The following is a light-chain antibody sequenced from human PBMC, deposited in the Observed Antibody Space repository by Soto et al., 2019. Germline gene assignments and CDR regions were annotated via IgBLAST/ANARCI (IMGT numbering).Light chain of an antibody. CDR3: CSYTSSSTYV. Sequence: QLVLTQPASVSGSPGQSITISCTGTSSDVGGYNYVSWYQQHPGKAPKLMIFDVNNRPSGVSNRFSGSKSGNTASLTISGLQAEDEAHYYCCSYTSSSTYVFGTGTKVTVL. V-gene: IGLV2-14*01. CDR2: DVN. J-gene: IGLJ1*01. CDR1: SSDVGGYNY.